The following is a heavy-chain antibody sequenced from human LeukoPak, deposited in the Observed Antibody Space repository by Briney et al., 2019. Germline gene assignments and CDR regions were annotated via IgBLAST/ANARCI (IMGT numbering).Heavy chain of an antibody. CDR1: GHSISSGSY. CDR3: ARAPSHDFWSGYIDF. D-gene: IGHD3-3*01. J-gene: IGHJ4*02. V-gene: IGHV4-38-2*02. Sequence: SETLSLTCIVSGHSISSGSYWGWLRPPPGKGLEWIGNLRHSGSTFYNPSLKSRVSMSVDTSMSQFSLNLRSVTAADTAVYYCARAPSHDFWSGYIDFWGQGILVTVSS. CDR2: LRHSGST.